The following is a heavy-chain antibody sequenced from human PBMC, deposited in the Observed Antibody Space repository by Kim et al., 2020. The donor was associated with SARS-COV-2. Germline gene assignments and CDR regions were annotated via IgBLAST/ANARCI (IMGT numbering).Heavy chain of an antibody. Sequence: GGSLRLSCAASGFTFSNAWMSWVRQAPGKGLEWVGRIKSKTDCGTTDYAAPVKGRFTISRDDSKNTLYLQMNSLKTEDTAVYYCTTDGYYGSGSYYIWGQGTLVTVSS. CDR2: IKSKTDCGTT. CDR3: TTDGYYGSGSYYI. D-gene: IGHD3-10*01. CDR1: GFTFSNAW. J-gene: IGHJ4*02. V-gene: IGHV3-15*01.